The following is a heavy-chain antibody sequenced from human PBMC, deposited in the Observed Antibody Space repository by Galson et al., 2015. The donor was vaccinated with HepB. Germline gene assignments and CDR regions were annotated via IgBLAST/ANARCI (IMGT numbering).Heavy chain of an antibody. V-gene: IGHV1-2*02. CDR3: ARDSYGDYVRGADY. CDR1: GYTFTGYY. Sequence: SVKVSCKASGYTFTGYYMHWVRQAPGQGLEWMGWINPNSGGTNYAQKFQGRDTMTRDTSISTAYMELSRLRSDDTAVYYCARDSYGDYVRGADYWGQGTLVTVSS. CDR2: INPNSGGT. D-gene: IGHD4-17*01. J-gene: IGHJ4*02.